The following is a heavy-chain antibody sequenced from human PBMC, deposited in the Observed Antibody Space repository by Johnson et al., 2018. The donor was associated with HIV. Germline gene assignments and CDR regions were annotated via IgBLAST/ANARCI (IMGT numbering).Heavy chain of an antibody. J-gene: IGHJ3*02. CDR1: GFTVKNYA. D-gene: IGHD3-22*01. V-gene: IGHV3-30*04. Sequence: QVQLVESGGGVVQPGRSLRLSCAASGFTVKNYAMNWVRQAPGERLEWVAVISYDGHIKYYADSLKGRFTISRDNSKSTLYLQMNSLRSEDTALYYCAKDTGAYYYDSSGYWEAFDIWGQGTMVTVSS. CDR3: AKDTGAYYYDSSGYWEAFDI. CDR2: ISYDGHIK.